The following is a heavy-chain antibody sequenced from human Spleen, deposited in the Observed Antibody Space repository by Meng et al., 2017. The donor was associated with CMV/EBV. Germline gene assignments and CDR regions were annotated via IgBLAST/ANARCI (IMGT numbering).Heavy chain of an antibody. Sequence: SGGAISSSDWWSWVRQPSGKGLEWIGEIYHGGSTNYNPSLKSRVTISVDKSKNQFSLKLSSVTAADTAVYYCARDTYTSDTRWFDPWGQGTLVTVSS. J-gene: IGHJ5*02. CDR2: IYHGGST. D-gene: IGHD6-19*01. CDR1: GGAISSSDW. V-gene: IGHV4-4*02. CDR3: ARDTYTSDTRWFDP.